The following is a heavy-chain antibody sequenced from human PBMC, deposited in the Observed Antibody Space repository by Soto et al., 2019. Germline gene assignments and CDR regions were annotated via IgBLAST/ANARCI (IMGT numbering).Heavy chain of an antibody. CDR1: GGSVSSGSYY. Sequence: PSETLSLTCTVSGGSVSSGSYYWSWIRQPPGKGLEWIGYIYYSGSTNYNPSLKSRVTISVDTSKNQFSLKLSSVTAADTAVYYCARGFEYYDSSCYYCLRAPDYYHYGMDVWGQGTTVTVSS. CDR2: IYYSGST. J-gene: IGHJ6*02. V-gene: IGHV4-61*01. D-gene: IGHD3-22*01. CDR3: ARGFEYYDSSCYYCLRAPDYYHYGMDV.